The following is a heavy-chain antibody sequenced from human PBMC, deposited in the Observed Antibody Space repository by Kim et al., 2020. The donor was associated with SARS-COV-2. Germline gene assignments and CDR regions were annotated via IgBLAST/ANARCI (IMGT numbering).Heavy chain of an antibody. Sequence: GGSLRLSCAASGFTFSSYWMHWVRQAPGKGLVWVSRINSDGSSTSYADSVKGRFTISRDNAKNTLYLQMNSLRAEDTAVYYCARDRGLRFLEWSYGMDVWGQGTTVTVSS. CDR2: INSDGSST. CDR3: ARDRGLRFLEWSYGMDV. J-gene: IGHJ6*02. D-gene: IGHD3-3*01. CDR1: GFTFSSYW. V-gene: IGHV3-74*01.